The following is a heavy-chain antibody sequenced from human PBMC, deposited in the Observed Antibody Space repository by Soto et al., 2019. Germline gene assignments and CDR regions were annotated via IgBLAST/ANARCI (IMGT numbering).Heavy chain of an antibody. D-gene: IGHD2-2*01. Sequence: ASVKVSCKASGYTFTGYYMHWVRQAPGQGLEWMGWINPNSGGTNYAQKFQGRVTMTRDTSISTAYMELSRLRSDDTAVYYCAREIVVVPGRVGYYGMDVWGQGTTVTVSS. CDR1: GYTFTGYY. J-gene: IGHJ6*02. CDR2: INPNSGGT. V-gene: IGHV1-2*02. CDR3: AREIVVVPGRVGYYGMDV.